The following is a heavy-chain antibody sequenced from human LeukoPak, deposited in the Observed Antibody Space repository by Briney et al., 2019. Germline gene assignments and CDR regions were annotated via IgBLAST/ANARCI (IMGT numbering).Heavy chain of an antibody. Sequence: GGSLRLSCAASGFTFSSYEMNWVRQAPGKGLEWISYISSTGSTKYYGDSVKGRFTISRDNAKNSLWLQMNSLRAEDTAVCYCARGYSSGWYFFAYWGQGTLVTVSS. V-gene: IGHV3-48*03. J-gene: IGHJ4*02. CDR2: ISSTGSTK. CDR3: ARGYSSGWYFFAY. CDR1: GFTFSSYE. D-gene: IGHD6-19*01.